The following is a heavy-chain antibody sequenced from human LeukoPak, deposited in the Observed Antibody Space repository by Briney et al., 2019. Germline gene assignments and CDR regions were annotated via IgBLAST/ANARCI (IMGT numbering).Heavy chain of an antibody. CDR1: GGTFSSYT. D-gene: IGHD2-2*02. CDR3: AREPEYCSSTSCYTSNHFDY. V-gene: IGHV1-69*04. Sequence: GASVKVSCKASGGTFSSYTISWVRQAPGQGLEWMGRIIPILGIANYAQKFQGRVTITADKSTSTAYMELSSLRSEDTAVYYCAREPEYCSSTSCYTSNHFDYWGQGTLVTVSS. CDR2: IIPILGIA. J-gene: IGHJ4*02.